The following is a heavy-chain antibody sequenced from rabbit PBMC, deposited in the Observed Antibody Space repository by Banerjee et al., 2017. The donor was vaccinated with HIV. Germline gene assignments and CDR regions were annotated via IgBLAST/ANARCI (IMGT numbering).Heavy chain of an antibody. CDR2: IDTGSSGTT. D-gene: IGHD6-1*01. CDR3: ARNAGAARYGYATDYFNL. V-gene: IGHV1S45*01. CDR1: GFSFSSSYW. J-gene: IGHJ4*01. Sequence: QEQLEESGGDLVKPEGSLTLTCTASGFSFSSSYWIWWVRQAPGKGLEWIACIDTGSSGTTYYASWAKGRFTISKTSSTTVTLQMTSLTAADTATYFCARNAGAARYGYATDYFNLRGPGTLVTVS.